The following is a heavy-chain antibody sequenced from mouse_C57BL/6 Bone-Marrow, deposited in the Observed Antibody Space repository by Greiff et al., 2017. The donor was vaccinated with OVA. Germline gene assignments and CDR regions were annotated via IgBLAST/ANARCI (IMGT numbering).Heavy chain of an antibody. CDR1: GYAFSSSW. CDR3: ARNDYDGYYYAMDY. V-gene: IGHV1-82*01. Sequence: VKLMESGPELVKPGASVKISCKASGYAFSSSWMNWVKQRPGQGLEWIGRIYPGDGDTNYNGKFKGKATLTADKSSSTAYMQLSSLTSEDSAVYFCARNDYDGYYYAMDYWGQGTSVTVSS. D-gene: IGHD2-4*01. J-gene: IGHJ4*01. CDR2: IYPGDGDT.